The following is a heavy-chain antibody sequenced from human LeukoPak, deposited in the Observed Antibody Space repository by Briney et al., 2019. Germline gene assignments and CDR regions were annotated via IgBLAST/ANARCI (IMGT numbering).Heavy chain of an antibody. V-gene: IGHV4-4*07. CDR3: AKEGQPEDYFDY. J-gene: IGHJ4*02. D-gene: IGHD1-14*01. CDR1: GGSISSYY. Sequence: SETLSLTCTVSGGSISSYYWSWIRQPAGKGLEWIGRIYTSGSTNYNPSLKSRVTMSVDTSKNQFSLKLSSVTAADTAVYYCAKEGQPEDYFDYWGQGTLVTVSS. CDR2: IYTSGST.